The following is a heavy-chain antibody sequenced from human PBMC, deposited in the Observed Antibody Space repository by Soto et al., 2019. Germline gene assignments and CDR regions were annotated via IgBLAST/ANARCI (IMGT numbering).Heavy chain of an antibody. D-gene: IGHD6-6*01. CDR1: GGTFSSYT. CDR3: ASISRVHPYSSSSGDY. Sequence: QVQLVQSGAEVKKPGSSVKVSCKASGGTFSSYTISWVRQAPGQGLEWMGRIIPILGIANYAQKFQGRVTITADKSTSTAYMELSSLRSEDTAVYYCASISRVHPYSSSSGDYWGQGTLVTVSS. J-gene: IGHJ4*02. CDR2: IIPILGIA. V-gene: IGHV1-69*02.